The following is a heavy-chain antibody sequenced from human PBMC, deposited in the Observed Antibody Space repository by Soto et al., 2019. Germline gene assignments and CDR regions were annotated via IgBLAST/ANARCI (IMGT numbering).Heavy chain of an antibody. CDR3: ARGQRFSDWFDP. CDR1: GDSLGNYY. Sequence: SETLSLTCTVSGDSLGNYYWFWIRQPVGKGLEWIGRVSSSGNTNANPTLNSRATMSLDTSMNHFSLRLSSVTAADTAVYYCARGQRFSDWFDPWGQGTLVTVS. CDR2: VSSSGNT. J-gene: IGHJ5*02. V-gene: IGHV4-4*07. D-gene: IGHD3-3*01.